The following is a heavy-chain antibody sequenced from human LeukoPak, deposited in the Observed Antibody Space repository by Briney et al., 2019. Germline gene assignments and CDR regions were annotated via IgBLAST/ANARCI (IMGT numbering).Heavy chain of an antibody. CDR2: INHSGST. J-gene: IGHJ6*03. D-gene: IGHD6-6*01. CDR3: ARDWGVSARPGYMDV. Sequence: SETLSLTCAVYGGSFSGCYWSWIRQPPGKGLEWIGEINHSGSTNYNPSLKSRVTISVDTSKNQFSLKLSSVTAADTAVYYCARDWGVSARPGYMDVWGKGTTVTVS. CDR1: GGSFSGCY. V-gene: IGHV4-34*01.